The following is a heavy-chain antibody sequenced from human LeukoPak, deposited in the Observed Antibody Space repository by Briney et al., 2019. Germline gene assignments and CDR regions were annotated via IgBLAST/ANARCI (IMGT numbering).Heavy chain of an antibody. CDR1: GGSFSSYY. CDR2: IYYSGST. Sequence: SETLSLTCAVYGGSFSSYYWSWIRQPPGKGLEWIGYIYYSGSTNYNPSLKSRVTISVDTSKNQFSLKLSSVTAPDTAVYYCARVFFSYGYGFDYWGQGTLVTVSS. D-gene: IGHD5-18*01. J-gene: IGHJ4*02. CDR3: ARVFFSYGYGFDY. V-gene: IGHV4-59*12.